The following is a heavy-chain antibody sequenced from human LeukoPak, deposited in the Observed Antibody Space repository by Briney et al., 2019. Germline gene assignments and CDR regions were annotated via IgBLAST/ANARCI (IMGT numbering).Heavy chain of an antibody. Sequence: ASVKVSCKASGYTFTSYGISWVRQAPGQGLEWMGGIIPIFGTANYAQKFQGRVTITTDESTSTAYMELSSLRSEDTAVYYCASPVGIAAAGTGPNDAFDIWGQGTMVTVSS. D-gene: IGHD6-13*01. CDR3: ASPVGIAAAGTGPNDAFDI. J-gene: IGHJ3*02. V-gene: IGHV1-69*05. CDR1: GYTFTSYG. CDR2: IIPIFGTA.